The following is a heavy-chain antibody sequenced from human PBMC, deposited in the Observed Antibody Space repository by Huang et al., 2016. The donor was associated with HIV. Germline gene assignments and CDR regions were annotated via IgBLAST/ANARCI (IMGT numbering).Heavy chain of an antibody. V-gene: IGHV1-3*01. CDR1: GYSFPTYA. CDR3: AREFVIFGAPLWPAY. D-gene: IGHD2-21*01. J-gene: IGHJ4*02. Sequence: QVQLVQSGAEVKKPGASVKVSCKASGYSFPTYALHWVRQAPGHRLEWMGCINPGNGNTNYSQKFQGRVTITRDTSASTVYMEVSSLTFEDTAVYYCAREFVIFGAPLWPAYWGQGTLISVSS. CDR2: INPGNGNT.